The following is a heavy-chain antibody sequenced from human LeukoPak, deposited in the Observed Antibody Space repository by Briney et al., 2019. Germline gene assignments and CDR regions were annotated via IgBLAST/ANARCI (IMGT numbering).Heavy chain of an antibody. J-gene: IGHJ4*02. V-gene: IGHV3-11*01. Sequence: GGSLILSCTASGFIFSDYHMNWIRQAPGKGLEWVSYISPGGDIIYFADYVKGRFTISRDNAKNSLFLQMNSLTAEDTAVYYCASGRDIAVAGPGGYFDYWGQGTLVTVSS. CDR3: ASGRDIAVAGPGGYFDY. CDR2: ISPGGDII. D-gene: IGHD6-19*01. CDR1: GFIFSDYH.